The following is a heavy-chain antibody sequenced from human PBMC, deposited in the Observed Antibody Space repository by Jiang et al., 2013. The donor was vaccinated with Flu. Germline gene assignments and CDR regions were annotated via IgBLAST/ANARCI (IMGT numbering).Heavy chain of an antibody. CDR3: ARAAVTTTSYFDS. V-gene: IGHV3-33*01. Sequence: QLLESGGGVVQPGRSLRLSCAASGFTFSNFGMHWVRQAPGKGLEWVAVIWFDGSNKYYADSVKGRFTISRDNSKNTLYLQVNSLRAEDTAVYYCARAAVTTTSYFDSWGQGTLVTVSS. J-gene: IGHJ4*02. CDR2: IWFDGSNK. D-gene: IGHD4-17*01. CDR1: GFTFSNFG.